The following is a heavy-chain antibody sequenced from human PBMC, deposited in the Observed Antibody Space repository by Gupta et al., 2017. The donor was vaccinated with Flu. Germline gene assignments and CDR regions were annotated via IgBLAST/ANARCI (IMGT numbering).Heavy chain of an antibody. CDR2: IYQTGTT. Sequence: QVQLQESGPGLVKPSETLSLTCAVSGYSISNGYYWGWIRQPPGKGLEWIGTIYQTGTTYYNPSLKSRVTISLDTSKNQFSLNLRSVTAADTAVYFCARMVVPSIRGYFQHWGQGTLVTVSS. CDR1: GYSISNGYY. CDR3: ARMVVPSIRGYFQH. J-gene: IGHJ1*01. D-gene: IGHD5-12*01. V-gene: IGHV4-38-2*01.